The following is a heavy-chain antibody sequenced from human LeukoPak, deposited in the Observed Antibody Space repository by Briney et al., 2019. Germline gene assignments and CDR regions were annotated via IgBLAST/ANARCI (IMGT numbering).Heavy chain of an antibody. Sequence: SETLSLTCAVSGYSISSDFYWGWIRQPPGKGLEWIGSIYYSGSTYYNPSLKSRVTISVDTSKNQFSLKLSSVTAADTAVYYCARPGWERKGLFDYWGQGTLVTVSS. CDR1: GYSISSDFY. D-gene: IGHD1-26*01. CDR2: IYYSGST. J-gene: IGHJ4*02. CDR3: ARPGWERKGLFDY. V-gene: IGHV4-38-2*01.